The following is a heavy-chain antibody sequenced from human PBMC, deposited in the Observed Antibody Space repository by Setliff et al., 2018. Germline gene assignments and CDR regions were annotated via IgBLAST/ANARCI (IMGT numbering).Heavy chain of an antibody. CDR3: ARLGRERSTFAWLDA. D-gene: IGHD1-1*01. CDR2: IDPGDSYA. V-gene: IGHV5-10-1*01. J-gene: IGHJ5*02. CDR1: GYNFANHW. Sequence: PGESLKISCQASGYNFANHWIAWVRLTPGKGLEYMGRIDPGDSYADYSPSFEGLVTIPADKSRTTVYLQWTSLQASDTALYLCARLGRERSTFAWLDAWGQGTQVTV.